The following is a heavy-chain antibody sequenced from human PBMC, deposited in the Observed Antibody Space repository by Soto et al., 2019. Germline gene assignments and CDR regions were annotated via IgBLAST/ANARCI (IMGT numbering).Heavy chain of an antibody. Sequence: EVQLVESGGGLIQPGGPRNPPGQAPGSPAANINRTWAPRPPGKGLEWVSLIYSTGTTKYADSVKGRFTVSRDNAKNTLYLQMNSLRAEDTAVYYCAKDGRGSGSHYNSFGYWGQGTLVTVSS. D-gene: IGHD3-10*01. J-gene: IGHJ4*02. V-gene: IGHV3-53*01. CDR3: AKDGRGSGSHYNSFGY. CDR2: IYSTGTT. CDR1: GSPAANIN.